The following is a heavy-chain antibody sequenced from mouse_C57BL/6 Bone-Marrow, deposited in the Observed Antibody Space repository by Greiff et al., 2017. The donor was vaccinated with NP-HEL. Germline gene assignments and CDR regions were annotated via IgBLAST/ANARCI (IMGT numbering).Heavy chain of an antibody. CDR3: ARLRLHYYAMDY. J-gene: IGHJ4*01. V-gene: IGHV5-12*01. Sequence: EVKLMESGGGLVQPGGSLKLSCAASGFTFSDYYMYWVRQTPEKRLEWVAYISNGGGSTYYPDTVKGRFTISRDNAKNTLYLQMSRLKSEDTAMYYCARLRLHYYAMDYWGQGTSVTVSS. D-gene: IGHD2-12*01. CDR2: ISNGGGST. CDR1: GFTFSDYY.